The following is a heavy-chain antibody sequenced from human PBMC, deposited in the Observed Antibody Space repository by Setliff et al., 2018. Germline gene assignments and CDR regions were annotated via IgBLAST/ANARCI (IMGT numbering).Heavy chain of an antibody. CDR1: GYTFSSYA. D-gene: IGHD4-4*01. V-gene: IGHV7-4-1*02. Sequence: SVKVSCKASGYTFSSYAMGWMRQAPGQRLEWMGWINTNTGNTSYAQDFTGRLVFSLDTSVSTAYLQISSLKAEDSAVYYCARASRFGTTVWKGDYYMDVWGKGTTVTVSS. CDR2: INTNTGNT. CDR3: ARASRFGTTVWKGDYYMDV. J-gene: IGHJ6*03.